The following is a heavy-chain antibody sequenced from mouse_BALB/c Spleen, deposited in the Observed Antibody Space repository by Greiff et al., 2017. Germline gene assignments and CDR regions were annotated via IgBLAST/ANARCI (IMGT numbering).Heavy chain of an antibody. CDR1: GFTFSSFG. V-gene: IGHV5-17*02. CDR2: ISSGSCTI. D-gene: IGHD2-3*01. J-gene: IGHJ4*01. CDR3: ASDGNYAMDY. Sequence: EVKVVESGGGLVQPGGSRKPSCAASGFTFSSFGLHWVRQAPETGLAWVAYISSGSCTIYYADTVKGRFTISRDKPKNTLFLQMTSLRSEDTTMYYCASDGNYAMDYWGRGTANTVSS.